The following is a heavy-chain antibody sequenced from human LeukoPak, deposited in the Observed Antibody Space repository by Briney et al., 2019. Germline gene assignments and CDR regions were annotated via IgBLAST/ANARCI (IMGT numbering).Heavy chain of an antibody. V-gene: IGHV3-9*01. J-gene: IGHJ6*02. CDR3: ARANPPYYYYYGMDV. CDR1: GFTFDDYA. Sequence: GRSLRLSCAASGFTFDDYAMHWVRQVPGKGLEWVSGISWNSGSIGYADSVKGRFTISRDNAKNSLYLQMNSLRAEDTALYYCARANPPYYYYYGMDVWGQGTTVTVSS. CDR2: ISWNSGSI.